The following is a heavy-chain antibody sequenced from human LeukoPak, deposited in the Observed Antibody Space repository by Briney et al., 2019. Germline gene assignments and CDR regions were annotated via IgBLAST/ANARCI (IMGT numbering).Heavy chain of an antibody. D-gene: IGHD6-19*01. Sequence: SSETLCLTCTVSGVSISRYYWSWIRQPPGKGLEWIGYIYYSGTTNYNPSLKSQVTISVDTSKNQFSLNLSSVTAADTAVYYCAKTVGWYLDYWGQGTLVTVSS. CDR1: GVSISRYY. CDR2: IYYSGTT. J-gene: IGHJ4*02. CDR3: AKTVGWYLDY. V-gene: IGHV4-59*01.